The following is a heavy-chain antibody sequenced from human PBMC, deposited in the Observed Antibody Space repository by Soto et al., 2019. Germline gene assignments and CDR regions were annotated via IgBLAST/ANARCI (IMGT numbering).Heavy chain of an antibody. CDR1: GGSRIDGDD. V-gene: IGHV4-31*03. D-gene: IGHD5-18*01. CDR3: ASNTYSCGSAFAF. CDR2: IYHSGST. J-gene: IGHJ1*01. Sequence: ILSHSCPFVGGSRIDGDDRTWIRPHPGKGLEWIGFIYHSGSTYYSPSLKSRVTISVDTSKSHFSLNLMSLTAADTAVYYCASNTYSCGSAFAFRGQGTLVIVSS.